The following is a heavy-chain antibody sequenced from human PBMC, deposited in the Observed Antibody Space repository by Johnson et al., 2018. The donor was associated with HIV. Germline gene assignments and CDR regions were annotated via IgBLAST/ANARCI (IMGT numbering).Heavy chain of an antibody. CDR3: ATNRGGAFDI. CDR1: GFTFRSYG. CDR2: IRYDGSNK. D-gene: IGHD2/OR15-2a*01. V-gene: IGHV3-30*02. Sequence: VQLVESGGGVVQPGGSLRLSCAASGFTFRSYGMHWVRQAPGKGLEWVAFIRYDGSNKYYADSVKGRFTISRDNSKNTLYLQMNSLRAEDTAVYYCATNRGGAFDIWGQGTMVTVSS. J-gene: IGHJ3*02.